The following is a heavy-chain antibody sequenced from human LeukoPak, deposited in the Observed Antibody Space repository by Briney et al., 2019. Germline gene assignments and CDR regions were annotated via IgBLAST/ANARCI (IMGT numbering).Heavy chain of an antibody. D-gene: IGHD3-22*01. V-gene: IGHV1-46*01. Sequence: ASVKVSCKASGYTFTTHYIHWVRQAPGQGLEWMGIINPSEGGASYAQKFQGRLTMSRDTSTSTLYMELSSLRSEDTAIYYCARKAPHDSSGWYFDLWGRGTLVTVSS. J-gene: IGHJ2*01. CDR2: INPSEGGA. CDR1: GYTFTTHY. CDR3: ARKAPHDSSGWYFDL.